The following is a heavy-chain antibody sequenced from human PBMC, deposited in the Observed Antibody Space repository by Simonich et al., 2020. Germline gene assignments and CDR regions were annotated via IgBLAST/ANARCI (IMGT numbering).Heavy chain of an antibody. D-gene: IGHD3-22*01. J-gene: IGHJ3*02. CDR1: GFTFSSYA. Sequence: GGGLVQPGGSLRLSCAASGFTFSSYAMSWVRQAPGKGLEWVSAISGSVGSTYYADSVKGRFTISRDNSKNTLFLQMNSLRAEDTAVYYCAKDLGERITMIVVVIDAFDIWGQGTMVTVSS. V-gene: IGHV3-23*01. CDR3: AKDLGERITMIVVVIDAFDI. CDR2: ISGSVGST.